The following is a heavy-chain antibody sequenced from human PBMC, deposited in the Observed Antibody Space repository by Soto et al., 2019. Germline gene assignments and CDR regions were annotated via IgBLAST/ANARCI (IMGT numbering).Heavy chain of an antibody. J-gene: IGHJ6*03. V-gene: IGHV3-11*01. CDR1: GFTFSDYY. CDR2: ISSSGSAI. Sequence: GGSLRLSCAASGFTFSDYYMSWIRQAPGKGLEWVSYISSSGSAIYYADSVKGRFTISRDNAKNSLYLQINSLRAEDTAVYYCARVLSGDYGSYMDVWGKGTTVTVSS. CDR3: ARVLSGDYGSYMDV. D-gene: IGHD4-17*01.